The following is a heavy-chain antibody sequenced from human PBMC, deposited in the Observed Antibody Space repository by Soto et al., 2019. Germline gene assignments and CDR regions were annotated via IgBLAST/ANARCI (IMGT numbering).Heavy chain of an antibody. CDR2: IYYSGST. V-gene: IGHV4-30-4*01. D-gene: IGHD3-22*01. CDR1: GGSISSGDYY. CDR3: ARARRRFYDSSGYYLD. Sequence: QVQLQESGPGLVKPSQTLFLTCTVSGGSISSGDYYWSWIRQPPGKGLEWIGYIYYSGSTYYNPSLKSRVTISVDTSKNQFSLKLSSVTAADTAVYYCARARRRFYDSSGYYLDWGQGTLVTVSS. J-gene: IGHJ4*02.